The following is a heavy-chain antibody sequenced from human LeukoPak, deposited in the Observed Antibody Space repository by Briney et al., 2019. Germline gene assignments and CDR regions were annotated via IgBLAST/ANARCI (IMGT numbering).Heavy chain of an antibody. V-gene: IGHV1-2*02. CDR2: INPNSGGT. CDR3: ARDRTYYYDSSGYLDY. CDR1: GYTFTGYY. D-gene: IGHD3-22*01. Sequence: ASVKVSCKASGYTFTGYYMHWVRQAPGQGLKWMGWINPNSGGTNYAQKFQGRVTMTRDTSISTAYMELSRPRSDDTAVYYCARDRTYYYDSSGYLDYWGQGTLVTVSS. J-gene: IGHJ4*02.